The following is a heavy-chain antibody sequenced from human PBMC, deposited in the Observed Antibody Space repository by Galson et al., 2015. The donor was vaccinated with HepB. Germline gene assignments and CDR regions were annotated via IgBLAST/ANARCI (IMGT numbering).Heavy chain of an antibody. CDR2: VYWNYDK. J-gene: IGHJ3*01. D-gene: IGHD3-10*02. CDR3: AYRQAPMYAFDF. Sequence: PALVKPTQTLTLTCTFSVFSLNTGGVGVGWIRPPPGKALEWLALVYWNYDKRYSPSLKSRVTITKDTSKNQVVLTMTNMDPVDTATYYCAYRQAPMYAFDFWGQGTMVTVSS. V-gene: IGHV2-5*01. CDR1: VFSLNTGGVG.